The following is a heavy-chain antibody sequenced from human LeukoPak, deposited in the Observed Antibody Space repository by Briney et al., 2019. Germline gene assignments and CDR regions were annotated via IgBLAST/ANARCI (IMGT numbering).Heavy chain of an antibody. CDR3: ARSDYDFWSGYARKLYYYGMDV. V-gene: IGHV3-7*01. Sequence: GGSLRLSCAASGFTVSSNYMSWVRQAPGKGLEWVANIKQDGSEKYYVDSVKGRFTISRDNAKNSLYLQMNSLRAEDTAVYYCARSDYDFWSGYARKLYYYGMDVWGQGTTVTVSS. CDR2: IKQDGSEK. J-gene: IGHJ6*02. CDR1: GFTVSSNY. D-gene: IGHD3-3*01.